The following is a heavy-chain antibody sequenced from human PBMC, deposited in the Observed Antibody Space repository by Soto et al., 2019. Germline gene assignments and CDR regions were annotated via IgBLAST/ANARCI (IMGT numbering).Heavy chain of an antibody. V-gene: IGHV4-30-4*08. CDR1: GGSISSGGYY. CDR2: IYYSGST. CDR3: ARGRVLWFGELGHWFDP. J-gene: IGHJ5*02. Sequence: SETLSLTCTVSGGSISSGGYYWSWIRQHPGKGLEWIGYIYYSGSTYYNPSLKSRVTISVDTSKNQFSLKLSSVTAADTAVYYCARGRVLWFGELGHWFDPWGQGTLVTVSS. D-gene: IGHD3-10*01.